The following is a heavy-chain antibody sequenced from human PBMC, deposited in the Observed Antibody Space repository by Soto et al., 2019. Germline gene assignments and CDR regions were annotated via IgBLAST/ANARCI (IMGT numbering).Heavy chain of an antibody. CDR2: INAGNGNT. CDR1: GYTFTSYA. J-gene: IGHJ6*02. CDR3: ARDPAGGNCSSTTCYPYYYYGMDV. V-gene: IGHV1-3*01. D-gene: IGHD2-2*01. Sequence: ASVKVSCKASGYTFTSYAMHWVRQAPGQRLEWMGWINAGNGNTKYSQKFQGRVTITRDTSASTAYMELSSLRSEDTAVYYCARDPAGGNCSSTTCYPYYYYGMDVWGQGTTVTVSS.